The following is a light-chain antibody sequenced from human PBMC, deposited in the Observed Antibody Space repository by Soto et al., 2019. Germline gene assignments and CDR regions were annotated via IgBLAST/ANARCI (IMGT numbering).Light chain of an antibody. CDR2: EVS. CDR3: SSYAVNSVTLYV. V-gene: IGLV2-14*01. CDR1: SSDIGSNNY. Sequence: QSALTQPASVSGSPGQSITISCTGTSSDIGSNNYVSWYQQHPGKAPKVMIYEVSNRPSGVSNRFSGSKSGNTASLTISGLQAEDEADYYCSSYAVNSVTLYVFGTGTKLTVL. J-gene: IGLJ1*01.